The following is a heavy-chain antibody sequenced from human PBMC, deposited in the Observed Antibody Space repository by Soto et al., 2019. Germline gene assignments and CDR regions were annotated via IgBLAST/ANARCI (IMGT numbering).Heavy chain of an antibody. D-gene: IGHD7-27*01. CDR3: AKRGANSDPYYYYYYMDV. Sequence: EVQLLESGGGLVQPGGSLRLSCAASGFTFSSYAMSWVRQAPGKGLEWVSAISGSGGSTYYADSVKGRFTISRDNSKNPLYLQMNSLRAEDTAVYYCAKRGANSDPYYYYYYMDVWGKGTTVTVSS. CDR1: GFTFSSYA. J-gene: IGHJ6*03. V-gene: IGHV3-23*01. CDR2: ISGSGGST.